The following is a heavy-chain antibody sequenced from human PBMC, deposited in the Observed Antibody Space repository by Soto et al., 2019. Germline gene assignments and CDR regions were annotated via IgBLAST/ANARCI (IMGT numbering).Heavy chain of an antibody. J-gene: IGHJ6*02. Sequence: PSETMRLTCTVSGGSISSGGYYWSWIRQHPGKGLEWIGYIYYSGSTYYNPSLKSRVTISVDTSKNQFSLKLSSVTAADTAVYYCARDSGNQWFGEIREYYYGMEVWGQGTTVTVSS. CDR3: ARDSGNQWFGEIREYYYGMEV. V-gene: IGHV4-31*03. CDR1: GGSISSGGYY. D-gene: IGHD3-10*01. CDR2: IYYSGST.